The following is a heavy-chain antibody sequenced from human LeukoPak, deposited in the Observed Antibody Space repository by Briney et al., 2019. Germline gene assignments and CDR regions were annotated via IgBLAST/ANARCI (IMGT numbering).Heavy chain of an antibody. CDR1: GYTFTSYY. V-gene: IGHV1-46*01. J-gene: IGHJ3*02. Sequence: GASVKVSCKASGYTFTSYYMHWVQQAPGQGLEWMGIINPSGGSTSYAQKFQGRVTMTRDTSTSTVYMELSSLRSEDTAVYYCARVATMIVVVTPIDAFDIWGQGTMVTVSS. D-gene: IGHD3-22*01. CDR2: INPSGGST. CDR3: ARVATMIVVVTPIDAFDI.